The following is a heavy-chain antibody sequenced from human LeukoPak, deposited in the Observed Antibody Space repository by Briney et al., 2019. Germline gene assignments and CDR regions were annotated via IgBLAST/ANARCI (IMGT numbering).Heavy chain of an antibody. J-gene: IGHJ5*02. CDR3: ARARAGADIVVVPAAIPGGWFDP. D-gene: IGHD2-2*01. CDR2: INHSGST. V-gene: IGHV4-34*01. CDR1: GGSFSGYC. Sequence: SETLSLTCAVYGGSFSGYCWSWIRQPPGKGREWIGEINHSGSTNYNPSLKSRVTISVDTSKNQFSLKLSSVTAADTAVYYCARARAGADIVVVPAAIPGGWFDPWGQGTLVTVSS.